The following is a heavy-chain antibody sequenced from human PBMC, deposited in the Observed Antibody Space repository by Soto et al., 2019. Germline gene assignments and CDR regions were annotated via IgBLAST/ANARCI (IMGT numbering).Heavy chain of an antibody. CDR1: GGPITSTA. CDR3: ARSDWGITVTTRRYNYYGMHG. V-gene: IGHV1-69*13. D-gene: IGHD1-20*01. CDR2: IIPIIGRA. J-gene: IGHJ6*02. Sequence: GSSVKVSCKASGGPITSTAIRWVRQAPGQGLEWMGGIIPIIGRANYAQKFQGRVTITADESTSTAYMELSSLRAEDTAVDYCARSDWGITVTTRRYNYYGMHGWGQGTRVTGS.